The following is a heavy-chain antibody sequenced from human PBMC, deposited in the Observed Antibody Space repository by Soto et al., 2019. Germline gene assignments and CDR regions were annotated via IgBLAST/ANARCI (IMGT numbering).Heavy chain of an antibody. J-gene: IGHJ1*01. CDR1: GYSLSSGDY. Sequence: SETLSLTCAVSGYSLSSGDYWGWIRQPPGKGLEWIGSIHHSGITQYNPPLKSRVTISVDTSKNQFSLKLSSVTAADTAVYYCARAYCSSTRCHGYFQHWGQGTLVTVS. CDR3: ARAYCSSTRCHGYFQH. V-gene: IGHV4-38-2*01. CDR2: IHHSGIT. D-gene: IGHD2-2*01.